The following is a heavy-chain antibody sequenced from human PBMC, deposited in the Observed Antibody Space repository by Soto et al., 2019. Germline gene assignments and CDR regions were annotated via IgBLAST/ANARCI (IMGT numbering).Heavy chain of an antibody. D-gene: IGHD3-3*01. CDR2: IIPILGIA. V-gene: IGHV1-69*02. Sequence: ASVKVSCKASGGTFSSYTISWVRQAPGQGLEWMGRIIPILGIANYAQKFQGRVTITADKSTSTAYMELSSLRSEDTAVYYCARGMEKSIFGVQNWFDPWGQGTLVTVSS. CDR1: GGTFSSYT. CDR3: ARGMEKSIFGVQNWFDP. J-gene: IGHJ5*02.